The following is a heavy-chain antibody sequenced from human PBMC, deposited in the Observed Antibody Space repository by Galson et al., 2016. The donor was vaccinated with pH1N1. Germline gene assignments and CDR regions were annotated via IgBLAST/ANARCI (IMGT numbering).Heavy chain of an antibody. V-gene: IGHV4-59*01. CDR3: ATSSPHITGTTGFFGLDV. D-gene: IGHD1-7*01. Sequence: SETLSLTCTVSGGSISSYYWSWIRQPPGKGLEWIGYLYNSGGTNYNPSLMSRVTISEDTSRNQFSLKLRSVTAADTAVYFCATSSPHITGTTGFFGLDVWGQGTTVTVSS. CDR2: LYNSGGT. CDR1: GGSISSYY. J-gene: IGHJ6*02.